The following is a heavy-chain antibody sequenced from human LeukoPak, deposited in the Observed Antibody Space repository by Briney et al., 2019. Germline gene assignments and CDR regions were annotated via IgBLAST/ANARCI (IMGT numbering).Heavy chain of an antibody. V-gene: IGHV4-39*07. D-gene: IGHD3-16*02. Sequence: KASETLSLTCTVSGDSISSSTYYWGWIRQPPGKGLEWIGSMYYSGNTNYNPSLKSRATISVDTSKKQFSLKLSSVTAADTAVYYCARGLSAVVYWGQGTLVTVSS. CDR1: GDSISSSTYY. J-gene: IGHJ4*02. CDR3: ARGLSAVVY. CDR2: MYYSGNT.